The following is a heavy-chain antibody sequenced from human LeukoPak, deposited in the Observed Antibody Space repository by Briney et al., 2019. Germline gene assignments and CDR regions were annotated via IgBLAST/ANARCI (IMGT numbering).Heavy chain of an antibody. CDR1: GGSISSSSYY. V-gene: IGHV4-39*07. D-gene: IGHD3-9*01. CDR2: INHNGGT. CDR3: ARARQNPYFEERRRGNWFDP. Sequence: SETLSLTCTVSGGSISSSSYYWGWIRQPPGKGLEWIGDINHNGGTNYNPSLKSRVTISVDTSKNQFSLKLSSVTAADTAVYYCARARQNPYFEERRRGNWFDPWGQGTLVTVSS. J-gene: IGHJ5*02.